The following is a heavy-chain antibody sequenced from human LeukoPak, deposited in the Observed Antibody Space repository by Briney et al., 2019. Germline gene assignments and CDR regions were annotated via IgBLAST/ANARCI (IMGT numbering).Heavy chain of an antibody. CDR3: ARGRVVAYCGGDCYWLHAFDI. CDR2: INHSGST. V-gene: IGHV4-34*01. J-gene: IGHJ3*02. Sequence: SETLSLTCAVYGGSFSGYYWSWIRQPPGKGLEWIGEINHSGSTNYNLSLKSRVTISVDTSKNQFSLKLSSVTAADTAVYYCARGRVVAYCGGDCYWLHAFDIWGQGTMVTVSS. D-gene: IGHD2-21*02. CDR1: GGSFSGYY.